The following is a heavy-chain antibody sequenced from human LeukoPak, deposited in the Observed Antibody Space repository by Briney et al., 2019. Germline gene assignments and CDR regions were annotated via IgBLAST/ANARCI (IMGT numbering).Heavy chain of an antibody. D-gene: IGHD7-27*01. CDR3: ARSNWGNWFDP. CDR1: GYTFTSYY. V-gene: IGHV1-46*01. J-gene: IGHJ5*02. Sequence: GASVKVSCKASGYTFTSYYMHWVRQAPGQGLEWMGIINPSGGSTSYAQKFQGRVTMTRDMSTSTVYMELSSLRSEDTAVYYCARSNWGNWFDPWGQGTLVTVSS. CDR2: INPSGGST.